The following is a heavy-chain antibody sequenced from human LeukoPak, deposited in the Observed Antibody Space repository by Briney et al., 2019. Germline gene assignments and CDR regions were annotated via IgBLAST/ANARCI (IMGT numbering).Heavy chain of an antibody. CDR1: GFTFSSYG. CDR3: AKDRGIAV. V-gene: IGHV3-30*18. J-gene: IGHJ4*02. CDR2: ISYDGSNK. D-gene: IGHD6-19*01. Sequence: GGSLRLSCAASGFTFSSYGMHWVRQAPAKGLEWVAVISYDGSNKYYADSVKGRFSISRDNSKNALYLQMNSPRAEDTAVYYCAKDRGIAVWGQGTLVTVSS.